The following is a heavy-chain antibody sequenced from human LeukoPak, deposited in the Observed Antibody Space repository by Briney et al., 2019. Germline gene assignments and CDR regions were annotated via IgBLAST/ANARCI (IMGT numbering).Heavy chain of an antibody. Sequence: GASVKVSCKASGYTFTSYDINWVRQATAQGLEWMGWMNPNSGNTGYAQKFQGRVTITRNTSISTAYMELSSLRSEDTAVYYCARAAEGGYYYYYYYMDVWGKGTTVTVSS. V-gene: IGHV1-8*03. CDR1: GYTFTSYD. J-gene: IGHJ6*03. D-gene: IGHD1-26*01. CDR3: ARAAEGGYYYYYYYMDV. CDR2: MNPNSGNT.